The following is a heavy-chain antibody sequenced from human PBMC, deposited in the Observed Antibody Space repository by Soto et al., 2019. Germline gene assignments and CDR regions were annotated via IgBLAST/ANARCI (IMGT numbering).Heavy chain of an antibody. Sequence: GESLKISCAASGFTFSSYEMNWVRQAPGKGLAWVSYISSSGSTIYYADSVKGRFTISRDNAKNSLYLQMNSLRVEDTAVYYCARAGRYTMIVVGRTRYGMGVWGPGATVTVSS. V-gene: IGHV3-48*03. CDR3: ARAGRYTMIVVGRTRYGMGV. CDR2: ISSSGSTI. J-gene: IGHJ6*02. D-gene: IGHD3-22*01. CDR1: GFTFSSYE.